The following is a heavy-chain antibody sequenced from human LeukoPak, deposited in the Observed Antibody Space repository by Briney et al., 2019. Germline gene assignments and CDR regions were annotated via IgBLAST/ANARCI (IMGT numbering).Heavy chain of an antibody. CDR3: ARDPNSCYFDY. CDR1: GFTFSSYW. V-gene: IGHV3-7*01. CDR2: IKQDGSEK. Sequence: PGGPLRLSCAASGFTFSSYWMSWVRQAPGKGLEWVANIKQDGSEKYYVDSVKGRFTISRDNAKNSLYLQMNSLRAEDTAVYYCARDPNSCYFDYWGQGTLVTVSS. J-gene: IGHJ4*02.